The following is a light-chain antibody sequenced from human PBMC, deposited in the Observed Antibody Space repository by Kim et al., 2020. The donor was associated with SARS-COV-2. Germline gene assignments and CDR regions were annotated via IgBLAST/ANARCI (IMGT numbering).Light chain of an antibody. Sequence: EIVLTQSPGTLSLSPGERATLSCRASQSVTNNYLAWYQQKPGQAPRLLIYGASSGSGTDFTLTISRLEPEDFAVYSCQQYGSSLFTF. CDR3: QQYGSSLFT. CDR1: QSVTNNY. V-gene: IGKV3-20*01. J-gene: IGKJ3*01. CDR2: GAS.